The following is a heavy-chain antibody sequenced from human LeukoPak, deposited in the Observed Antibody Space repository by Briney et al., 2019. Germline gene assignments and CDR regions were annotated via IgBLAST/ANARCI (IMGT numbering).Heavy chain of an antibody. J-gene: IGHJ5*02. V-gene: IGHV5-51*01. CDR3: ARSLYSSLGVWFDP. CDR2: IYPGDSDT. Sequence: GESLKISCKGSGYSFISHWIGWVRQMPGKGLEWMGIIYPGDSDTRYSPSFQGQVTISADKSIITAYLQWSSLKASDIAMYYCARSLYSSLGVWFDPWGQGTLVTVSS. D-gene: IGHD6-13*01. CDR1: GYSFISHW.